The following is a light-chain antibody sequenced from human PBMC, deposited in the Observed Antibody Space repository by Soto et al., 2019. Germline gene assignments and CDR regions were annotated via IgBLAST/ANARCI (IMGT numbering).Light chain of an antibody. J-gene: IGKJ1*01. Sequence: DIQMTQSPSTLSASVGDRVTITCRTSQNINNWLAWYQQKPGKAPNLLISKASSLESGVPSRFSGSGYGTEFTLTISSLQPDDSAAYYCQHYNSYSQTFGQGTKVEIK. CDR3: QHYNSYSQT. CDR2: KAS. CDR1: QNINNW. V-gene: IGKV1-5*03.